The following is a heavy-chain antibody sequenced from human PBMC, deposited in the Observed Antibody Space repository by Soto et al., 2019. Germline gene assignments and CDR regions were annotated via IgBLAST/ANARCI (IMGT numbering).Heavy chain of an antibody. D-gene: IGHD2-8*01. CDR3: TTDSYCTNGVCYEATYYYYYGMDV. Sequence: PGGSLRLSCAASGFTFSNAWMNWVRQAPGKGLEWVGRIKSKTDGGTTDYAAPVKGRFTISRDDSKNTLYLQMNSLKTEDTAVYYCTTDSYCTNGVCYEATYYYYYGMDVWGQGTTVTVSS. V-gene: IGHV3-15*07. J-gene: IGHJ6*02. CDR2: IKSKTDGGTT. CDR1: GFTFSNAW.